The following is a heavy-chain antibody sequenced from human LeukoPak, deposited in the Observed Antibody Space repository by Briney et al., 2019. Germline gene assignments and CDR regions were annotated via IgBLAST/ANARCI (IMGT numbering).Heavy chain of an antibody. CDR2: INTDGSST. CDR1: GFTFSSYW. J-gene: IGHJ4*02. D-gene: IGHD3-3*01. CDR3: ARGYVDFWSGYLGGRFDY. V-gene: IGHV3-74*01. Sequence: GSLRLSCAASGFTFSSYWMHWVRQAPRKGLVWVSRINTDGSSTSYADSVKGRFTISRDNSKNTLYLQMNSLRAEDTAVYYCARGYVDFWSGYLGGRFDYWGQGTLVTVSS.